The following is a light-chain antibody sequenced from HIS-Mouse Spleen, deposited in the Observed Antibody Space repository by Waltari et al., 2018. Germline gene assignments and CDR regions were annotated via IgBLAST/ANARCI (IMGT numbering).Light chain of an antibody. J-gene: IGLJ3*02. Sequence: QSALTQPASVSGSPGQSITISCTGTSSDVGSYNLVSWYQQHPGKAPKLMIYEGSKRPSVVSNLFSGSKSGNTASLTISGLQAEDEADYYCCSYAGSSTWVFGGGTKLTVL. CDR3: CSYAGSSTWV. CDR2: EGS. V-gene: IGLV2-23*01. CDR1: SSDVGSYNL.